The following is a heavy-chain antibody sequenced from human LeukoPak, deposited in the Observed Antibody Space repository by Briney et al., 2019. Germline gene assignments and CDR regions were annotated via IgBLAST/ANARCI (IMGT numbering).Heavy chain of an antibody. V-gene: IGHV4-61*02. CDR1: GGSISSGSNY. J-gene: IGHJ6*03. CDR3: ARVEEGYGSGRRENYYYYYMDV. D-gene: IGHD3-10*01. Sequence: PAETLTLTCTVSGGSISSGSNYWIWLPQPAGKGLEAIGRLYTSGSNNYSPYLKSRVSISVDTSKNQFSLKLSSVTAADTAVYYCARVEEGYGSGRRENYYYYYMDVWGKGTTVTISS. CDR2: LYTSGSN.